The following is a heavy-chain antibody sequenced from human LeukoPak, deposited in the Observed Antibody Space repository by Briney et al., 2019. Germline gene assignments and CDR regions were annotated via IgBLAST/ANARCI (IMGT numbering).Heavy chain of an antibody. V-gene: IGHV1-18*01. D-gene: IGHD6-19*01. CDR2: ISAYNGNT. CDR3: ASDTRSSGWYSDHNWFHP. CDR1: GYTFTSYG. Sequence: ASVKVSCKASGYTFTSYGISWVRQAPGQGLEWMGWISAYNGNTNYAQKLQGRVTMTTDTSTSTGYMEPRSLRSDDTAVYYCASDTRSSGWYSDHNWFHPWGRGTLVTVSS. J-gene: IGHJ5*02.